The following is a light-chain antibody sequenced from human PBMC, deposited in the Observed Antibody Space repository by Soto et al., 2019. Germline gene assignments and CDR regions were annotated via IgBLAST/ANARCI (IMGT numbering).Light chain of an antibody. J-gene: IGLJ3*02. CDR3: CSYAGTYTLWV. CDR2: DVS. CDR1: SSDVGGYNF. Sequence: QSALTQPRSVSGSPGQSVTISCTGTSSDVGGYNFVSWYQQYPGKAPKLIVYDVSKRPSGVPDRFSGSKSGNTASLTISGLQAEDEDDYYSCSYAGTYTLWVFGGGTKVTVL. V-gene: IGLV2-11*01.